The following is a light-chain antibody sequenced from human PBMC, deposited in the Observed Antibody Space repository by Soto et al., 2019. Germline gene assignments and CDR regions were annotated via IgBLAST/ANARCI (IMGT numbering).Light chain of an antibody. CDR1: DRISNEY. Sequence: DIVLTQSPSSLSLSPGERVTLSCRASDRISNEYVAWYQQRPGQAPRLLIYGASRRALGVPDRFSGSGSGADFTLTVNSLGPEDFAVYFCQQYGGAPRTFGQGTKVEV. CDR3: QQYGGAPRT. V-gene: IGKV3-20*01. J-gene: IGKJ1*01. CDR2: GAS.